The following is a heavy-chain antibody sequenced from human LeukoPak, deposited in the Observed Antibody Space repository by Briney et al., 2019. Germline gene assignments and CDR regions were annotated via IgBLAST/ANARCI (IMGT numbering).Heavy chain of an antibody. D-gene: IGHD2-2*01. V-gene: IGHV4-59*01. CDR2: IYYSGST. CDR3: ARARGYCSTTSCPFNYFYYYMDV. CDR1: GGSISSYY. Sequence: SETLSLTCTVSGGSISSYYWSWIRQPPGKGLERIGYIYYSGSTNYNPSLKSRVTISVDTSKNQFSLKLSSVTAADTAVYYCARARGYCSTTSCPFNYFYYYMDVWGKGTTVTVSS. J-gene: IGHJ6*03.